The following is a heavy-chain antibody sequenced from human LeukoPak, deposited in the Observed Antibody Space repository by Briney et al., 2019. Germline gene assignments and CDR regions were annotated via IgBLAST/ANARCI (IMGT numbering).Heavy chain of an antibody. V-gene: IGHV3-48*02. J-gene: IGHJ4*02. Sequence: GGSLRLSCAASGFNFNSFAMNWVRQAPGKGLEWISYISSSSSTIYYSDSVKGRFSIPRDNAKNSVYLEMNSPRDEDTAVYYCARVGGYQLPKFDYWGRGTLVTVSS. CDR2: ISSSSSTI. D-gene: IGHD2-2*01. CDR1: GFNFNSFA. CDR3: ARVGGYQLPKFDY.